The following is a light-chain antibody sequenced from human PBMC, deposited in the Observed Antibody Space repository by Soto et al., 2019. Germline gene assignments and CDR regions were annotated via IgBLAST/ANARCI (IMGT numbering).Light chain of an antibody. J-gene: IGKJ4*01. CDR2: VAS. Sequence: DIQMTQSPSSVSASVGDRVTITCRASHSIRSWLAWYQQRPGKPPKLLIYVASSLQSGVPSRFSGSGSGTDFTLTISSLQPDDFATYYCQQADSSPLTFGGGTKVEIK. V-gene: IGKV1-12*01. CDR3: QQADSSPLT. CDR1: HSIRSW.